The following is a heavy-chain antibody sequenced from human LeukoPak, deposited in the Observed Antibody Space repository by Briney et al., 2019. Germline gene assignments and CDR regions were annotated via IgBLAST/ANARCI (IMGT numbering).Heavy chain of an antibody. Sequence: GESLKISCKGSGYSFTSYCIGWGRQMPGKGLEWMGIIYPGDSDTRYSPSFQGPVTISPDNSISTAYLPWSSLKTSDTAMFYYWGRPGGSPRFDYWGQGTLVTVSS. CDR2: IYPGDSDT. V-gene: IGHV5-51*01. J-gene: IGHJ4*02. CDR3: WGRPGGSPRFDY. D-gene: IGHD2-15*01. CDR1: GYSFTSYC.